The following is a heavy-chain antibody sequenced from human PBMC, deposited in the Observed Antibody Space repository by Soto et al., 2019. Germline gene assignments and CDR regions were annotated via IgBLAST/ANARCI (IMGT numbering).Heavy chain of an antibody. D-gene: IGHD3-3*01. CDR3: AKSSIFGVVPSFDP. V-gene: IGHV1-18*01. CDR2: ISAYNGNT. J-gene: IGHJ5*02. CDR1: GYTFTSYG. Sequence: ASVKVSCKASGYTFTSYGISWVRQAPGQGLEWMGWISAYNGNTNYAQKLQGRVTMTTDTSTSTAYMELRSLRSDDTAVYYCAKSSIFGVVPSFDPWGQGTLVTVSS.